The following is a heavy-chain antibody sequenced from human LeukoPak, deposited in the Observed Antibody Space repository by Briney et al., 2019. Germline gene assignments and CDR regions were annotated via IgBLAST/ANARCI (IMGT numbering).Heavy chain of an antibody. J-gene: IGHJ4*02. Sequence: PSEALSLTCTVSGGSISRYYWSWIRQPPGKGLEWIGYISYSGSTNYNPSLKSRVTISVDTSKNQFSLKLSSVTAADTAVYYCARLEEERYFDWLFSYWGQGTLVTVSS. D-gene: IGHD3-9*01. V-gene: IGHV4-59*01. CDR1: GGSISRYY. CDR2: ISYSGST. CDR3: ARLEEERYFDWLFSY.